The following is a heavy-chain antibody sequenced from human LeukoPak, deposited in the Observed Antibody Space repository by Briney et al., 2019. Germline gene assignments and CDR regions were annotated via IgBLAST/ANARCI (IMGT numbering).Heavy chain of an antibody. CDR2: IIPIFGTA. V-gene: IGHV1-69*13. D-gene: IGHD1-26*01. CDR3: ARWISGSYFWFDP. CDR1: GGTFSSYA. J-gene: IGHJ5*02. Sequence: GASVKVSCKASGGTFSSYAISWVRQAPGQGLEWMGGIIPIFGTANYAQKFQGRVTITAYESTSTAYMELSSLRSEDTAVYYCARWISGSYFWFDPWGQGTLVTVSS.